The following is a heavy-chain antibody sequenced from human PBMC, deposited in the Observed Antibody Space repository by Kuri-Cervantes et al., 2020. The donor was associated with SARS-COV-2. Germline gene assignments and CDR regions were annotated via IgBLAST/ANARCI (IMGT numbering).Heavy chain of an antibody. J-gene: IGHJ6*04. V-gene: IGHV4-59*12. D-gene: IGHD5-18*01. Sequence: SETLSLTCSVSGGSISSYYWSWIRQPPGKGLEWIGYIYYSGSTNYNPSLKSRVTISVDTSKNQFSLKLSSVTAAYTAVCYCARGRRGYSYLAADVWGKGTTVTVSS. CDR2: IYYSGST. CDR3: ARGRRGYSYLAADV. CDR1: GGSISSYY.